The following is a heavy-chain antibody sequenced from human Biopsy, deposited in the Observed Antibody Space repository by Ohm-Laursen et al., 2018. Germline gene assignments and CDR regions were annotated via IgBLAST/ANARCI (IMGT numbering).Heavy chain of an antibody. V-gene: IGHV3-9*01. J-gene: IGHJ3*01. D-gene: IGHD3-16*01. CDR2: INWNSDNL. Sequence: SLRLSCAASGFIFGDYAMHWVRQAPGKGLEWVSGINWNSDNLGYVGSVKGRFTISRDNAKNSLDLQMNSLRAEDTALYYCARAYGNCFYRDAFYLWGQGTMVSVS. CDR3: ARAYGNCFYRDAFYL. CDR1: GFIFGDYA.